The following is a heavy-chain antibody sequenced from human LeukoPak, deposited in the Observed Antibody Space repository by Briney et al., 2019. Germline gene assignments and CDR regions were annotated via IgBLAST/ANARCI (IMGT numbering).Heavy chain of an antibody. CDR3: AICSGGSCNDAFDI. D-gene: IGHD2-15*01. CDR1: GYTFTSYG. Sequence: ASVKVSCKASGYTFTSYGISWVRQAPGQGLEWMGWISAYNGNTNYAQKLQGRVTMTTDTSTSTAYMELRSLRSDDTAVYYCAICSGGSCNDAFDIWGQGTMVTVSS. CDR2: ISAYNGNT. J-gene: IGHJ3*02. V-gene: IGHV1-18*01.